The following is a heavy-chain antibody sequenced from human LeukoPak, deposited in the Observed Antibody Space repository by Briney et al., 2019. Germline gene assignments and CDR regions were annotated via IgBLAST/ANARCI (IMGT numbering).Heavy chain of an antibody. CDR2: ITSSSSYI. Sequence: KTGGSLRLSCAASGFTFSTYNMNWVRHAPGEGLEWISSITSSSSYIYYADSVKGRFTISRDNAKNSLYLQMNSLSPDDTAVYFCARDPYSGHYGDYYYYYMDVWGKGTTVTISS. CDR3: ARDPYSGHYGDYYYYYMDV. D-gene: IGHD1-26*01. J-gene: IGHJ6*03. CDR1: GFTFSTYN. V-gene: IGHV3-21*06.